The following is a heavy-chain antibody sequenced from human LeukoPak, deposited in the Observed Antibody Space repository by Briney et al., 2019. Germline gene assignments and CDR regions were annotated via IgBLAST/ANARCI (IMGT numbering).Heavy chain of an antibody. CDR2: IYSGGNT. V-gene: IGHV3-53*01. CDR3: ARASSDLENYYYYGMDV. D-gene: IGHD1-1*01. J-gene: IGHJ6*02. CDR1: GFTVSSNY. Sequence: GGSLRLSCAASGFTVSSNYMGWVRQAPGKGLEWVSVIYSGGNTYYADSVKGRFTISRDNSKNTLYLQMNSLRAKDTAVYYCARASSDLENYYYYGMDVWGQGTTVTVSS.